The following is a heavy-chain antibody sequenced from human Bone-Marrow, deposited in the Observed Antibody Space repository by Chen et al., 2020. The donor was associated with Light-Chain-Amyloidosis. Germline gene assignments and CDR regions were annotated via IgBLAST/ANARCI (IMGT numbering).Heavy chain of an antibody. Sequence: EVLLVESGGGLVQPGGSLRLSCAASGFTFSSYWTHWVRQAPGKGLVWVSRINGDGSATNSPDFVKGRFTISRDNAKNTLYLQMNSLSAEDTAVYYCARSQSGIYDYWGQGTLVTVSS. CDR1: GFTFSSYW. D-gene: IGHD1-1*01. CDR2: INGDGSAT. J-gene: IGHJ4*02. V-gene: IGHV3-74*02. CDR3: ARSQSGIYDY.